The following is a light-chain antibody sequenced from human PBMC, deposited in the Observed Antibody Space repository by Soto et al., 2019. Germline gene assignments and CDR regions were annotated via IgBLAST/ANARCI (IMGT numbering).Light chain of an antibody. J-gene: IGLJ2*01. CDR3: SSYTSSSTVV. Sequence: QSALTQPASVSGSLGQSITISCTGTSSDVGAYNYVSWYQQHPGKAPKLMIYDVSNRPSGVSNRFSGSKSGNTASLTISGLQAEDEADSYCSSYTSSSTVVFGGGTKLSVL. CDR1: SSDVGAYNY. CDR2: DVS. V-gene: IGLV2-14*01.